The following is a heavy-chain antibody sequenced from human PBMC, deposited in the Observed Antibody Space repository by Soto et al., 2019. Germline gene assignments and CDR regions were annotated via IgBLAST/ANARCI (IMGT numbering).Heavy chain of an antibody. Sequence: SETRSLTCTVSGGSISSGDYYWSWIRQPPGKGLEWIGYIYYSGSTYYNPPLKSRVTISVDKSKNQFSLKLSSVTAADTAVYYCARGSANGEAGGWCDPWGQGTLVTVSS. J-gene: IGHJ5*02. V-gene: IGHV4-30-4*01. CDR3: ARGSANGEAGGWCDP. CDR1: GGSISSGDYY. D-gene: IGHD3-10*01. CDR2: IYYSGST.